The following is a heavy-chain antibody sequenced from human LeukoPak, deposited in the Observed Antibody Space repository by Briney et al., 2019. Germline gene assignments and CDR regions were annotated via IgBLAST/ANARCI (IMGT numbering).Heavy chain of an antibody. D-gene: IGHD6-19*01. Sequence: SGTLSLTCAVSGGSISSNNWWSWVRQPPGKGLEWIGEIYHSGSTNYNPSLKSRVTISVDTSKNQRSLELSSVTAADTAVYYCARQAVASRVFDYWGQGTLVTVSS. J-gene: IGHJ4*02. CDR1: GGSISSNNW. CDR2: IYHSGST. CDR3: ARQAVASRVFDY. V-gene: IGHV4-4*02.